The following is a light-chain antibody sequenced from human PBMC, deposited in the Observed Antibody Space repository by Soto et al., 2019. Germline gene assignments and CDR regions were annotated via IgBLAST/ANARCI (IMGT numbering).Light chain of an antibody. CDR2: GAS. CDR3: QQYGSSPPLT. CDR1: QSVSSSY. J-gene: IGKJ4*01. Sequence: EFVLTQSPGTLSLSPGERATLSGRASQSVSSSYLAWYQQKPGQAPRILIYGASTRATGIPDRFSGSGSGTDFTLTISRLEPEDFALYYCQQYGSSPPLTFGGGTKVEIK. V-gene: IGKV3-20*01.